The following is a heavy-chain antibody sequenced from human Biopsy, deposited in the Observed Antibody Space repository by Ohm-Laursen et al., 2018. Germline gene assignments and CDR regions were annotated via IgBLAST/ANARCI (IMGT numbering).Heavy chain of an antibody. CDR2: INQAGTT. Sequence: SDTLSLTCVVFGKTFSDYQWSWIRQPPGKGLEWIGQINQAGTTNYNPSLKSRVSISADASTYEFSLRLTSVTAADTAVYLCGNEVHGRDYWGLGAQVTVSS. CDR1: GKTFSDYQ. J-gene: IGHJ4*02. V-gene: IGHV4-34*08. CDR3: GNEVHGRDY. D-gene: IGHD2-15*01.